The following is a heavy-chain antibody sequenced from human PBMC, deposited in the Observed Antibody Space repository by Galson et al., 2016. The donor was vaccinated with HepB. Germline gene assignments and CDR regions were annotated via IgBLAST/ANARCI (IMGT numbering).Heavy chain of an antibody. CDR3: ATMKPGYCSVTYCYGAFDF. D-gene: IGHD2-2*01. J-gene: IGHJ3*01. CDR1: GITFSDAW. V-gene: IGHV3-15*01. Sequence: SLRLSCAASGITFSDAWMTWVRQAPGMGLEWVGRIYSRTDGGTTDYAAPVKGRFTISRDDSKNTLYLQMSSLKTEDTAVYYCATMKPGYCSVTYCYGAFDFWGQGAMVTVSS. CDR2: IYSRTDGGTT.